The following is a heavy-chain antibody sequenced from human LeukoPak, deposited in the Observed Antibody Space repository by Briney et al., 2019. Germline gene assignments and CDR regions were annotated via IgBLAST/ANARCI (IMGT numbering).Heavy chain of an antibody. Sequence: PGGSLRLSCAASGFTFSSDSMNWVRQAPGKGLEWVSYISSNSSTIYYAGSVKGRFTISRDNAKNSLYLQMNSLRAEDTAVYSCASIAPHIVVVPAATAGIMDVWGKGTTVTVSS. CDR1: GFTFSSDS. J-gene: IGHJ6*03. CDR2: ISSNSSTI. CDR3: ASIAPHIVVVPAATAGIMDV. V-gene: IGHV3-48*04. D-gene: IGHD2-2*01.